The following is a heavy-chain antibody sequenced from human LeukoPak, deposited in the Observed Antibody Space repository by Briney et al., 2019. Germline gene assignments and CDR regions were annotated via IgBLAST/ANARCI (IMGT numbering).Heavy chain of an antibody. CDR2: ITWDGYKI. CDR1: GFIYDDYV. CDR3: VKGYSSSWSGFFDY. Sequence: PGGSLRLSCEASGFIYDDYVMYWVRQSPGKGLEWVSGITWDGYKIDYVDSVKGRFTISRDNARNSLFLQMNRVRVEDTAFYYCVKGYSSSWSGFFDYWGQGTLATVAS. V-gene: IGHV3-9*01. J-gene: IGHJ4*02. D-gene: IGHD6-13*01.